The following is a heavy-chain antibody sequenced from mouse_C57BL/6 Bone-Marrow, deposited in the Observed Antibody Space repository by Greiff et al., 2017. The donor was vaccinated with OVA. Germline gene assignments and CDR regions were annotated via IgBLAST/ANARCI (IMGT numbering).Heavy chain of an antibody. V-gene: IGHV1-62-2*01. D-gene: IGHD1-1*01. J-gene: IGHJ3*01. CDR3: ARHEIYYYGSSYLGGFAY. Sequence: QVQLKQSGAELVKPGASVKLSCKASGYTFTEYTIHWVKQRSGQGLEWIGWFYPGSGSIKYNEKFKDKATLTADKSSSTVYMELSRLTSEDSAVYFCARHEIYYYGSSYLGGFAYWGQGTLVTVSA. CDR2: FYPGSGSI. CDR1: GYTFTEYT.